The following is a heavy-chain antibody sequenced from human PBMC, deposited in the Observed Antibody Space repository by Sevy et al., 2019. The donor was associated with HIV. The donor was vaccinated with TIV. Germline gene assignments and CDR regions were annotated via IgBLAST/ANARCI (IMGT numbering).Heavy chain of an antibody. V-gene: IGHV1-18*01. CDR1: GYTFTSYG. D-gene: IGHD3-10*01. CDR3: ARSPRYYYGSGAKDNWFDP. CDR2: LIAYNGNT. Sequence: ASVKVSYKASGYTFTSYGISWVRQAPGQGLEWMGWLIAYNGNTNYAQKLQGRVTMTTDTSTSTAYMELRSLRSDDTAVYYCARSPRYYYGSGAKDNWFDPWVQGTLVTVSS. J-gene: IGHJ5*02.